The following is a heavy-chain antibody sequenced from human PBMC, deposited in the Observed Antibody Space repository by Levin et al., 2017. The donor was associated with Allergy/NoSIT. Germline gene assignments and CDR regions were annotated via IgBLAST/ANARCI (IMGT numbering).Heavy chain of an antibody. CDR2: ISATGGSY. J-gene: IGHJ4*02. Sequence: PSGGSLRLSCEARGIIFSNHGMSWVRQAPGKGLEWVAAISATGGSYYYAGSVKGRFTVSRDNSKNTLFLQMNSLRGDDTAVYYCAKDRGFSYGYGFDSWGQGTLVTVSS. CDR3: AKDRGFSYGYGFDS. V-gene: IGHV3-23*01. CDR1: GIIFSNHG. D-gene: IGHD5-18*01.